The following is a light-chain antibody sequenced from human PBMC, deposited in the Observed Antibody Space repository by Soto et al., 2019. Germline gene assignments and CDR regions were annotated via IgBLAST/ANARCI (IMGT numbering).Light chain of an antibody. Sequence: EIVLTQSPGTLSLYPGERATLSCRASQSVSSSYLAWYQQKPGQAPRLLMFGASSRATGIPARFSGSGSGTDFTLTISSLEPEDLAVYYCQQSSNWPPFTFGPGTKVDIK. CDR2: GAS. V-gene: IGKV3D-20*02. CDR3: QQSSNWPPFT. J-gene: IGKJ3*01. CDR1: QSVSSSY.